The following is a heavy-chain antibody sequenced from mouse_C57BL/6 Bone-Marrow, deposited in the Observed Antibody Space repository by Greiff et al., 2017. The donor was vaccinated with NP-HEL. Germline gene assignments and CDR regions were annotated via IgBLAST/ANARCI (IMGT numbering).Heavy chain of an antibody. J-gene: IGHJ4*01. CDR3: AHLLSYAMDY. Sequence: EVKLMESGGGLVKPGGSLKLSCAASGFTFSSYAMSWVRQTPEKRLEWVATISDGGSYTYYPDNVKGRFTISRDNAKNNLYLQMSHLKSEDTAMYYCAHLLSYAMDYWGQGTSVTVSS. V-gene: IGHV5-4*03. D-gene: IGHD2-1*01. CDR2: ISDGGSYT. CDR1: GFTFSSYA.